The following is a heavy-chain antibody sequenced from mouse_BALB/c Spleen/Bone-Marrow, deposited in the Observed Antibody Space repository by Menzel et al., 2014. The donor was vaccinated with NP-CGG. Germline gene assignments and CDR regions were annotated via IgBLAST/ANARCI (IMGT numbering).Heavy chain of an antibody. CDR3: TTGFAY. CDR2: IRLKSNNYAT. V-gene: IGHV6-6*02. CDR1: GFTFSNYW. Sequence: EVQVVESGGGLVQPGGSMKLSCVASGFTFSNYWMNWVRQSPEKGLEWVAEIRLKSNNYATHYAESVKGRFTISRDDSKRSVYLQMNNLRAEDTGIYYCTTGFAYWGQGTPVTVSA. J-gene: IGHJ3*01.